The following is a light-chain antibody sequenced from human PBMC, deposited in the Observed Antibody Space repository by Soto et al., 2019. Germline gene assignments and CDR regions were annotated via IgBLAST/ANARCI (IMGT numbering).Light chain of an antibody. V-gene: IGKV1-33*01. CDR1: QCISSY. CDR2: DAS. CDR3: QQYVNLPLT. J-gene: IGKJ5*01. Sequence: IRMTQSPSSLSASTGDRVTITYRASQCISSYLAWYQQKPGKAPKLLIYDASNLETGVPSRFSGSGSGSDFTFTINNLQPEDIATYYCQQYVNLPLTFGQGTRLEIK.